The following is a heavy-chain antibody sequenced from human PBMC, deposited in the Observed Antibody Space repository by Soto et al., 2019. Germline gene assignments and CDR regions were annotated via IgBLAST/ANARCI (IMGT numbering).Heavy chain of an antibody. V-gene: IGHV1-18*01. J-gene: IGHJ5*02. CDR2: ISLYSDGT. D-gene: IGHD2-2*01. Sequence: ASVKVSCKTSGYTFSNYGITWVRQAPGQPLEWLGWISLYSDGTNYAQKFQAKVSMTTDTSTTTAYTELRSLRSDDTAVYYCARVVPGAEAWFGPWGQGTLVTVYS. CDR1: GYTFSNYG. CDR3: ARVVPGAEAWFGP.